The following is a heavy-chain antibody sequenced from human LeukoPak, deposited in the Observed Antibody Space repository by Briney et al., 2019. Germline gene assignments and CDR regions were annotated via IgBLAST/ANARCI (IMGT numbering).Heavy chain of an antibody. Sequence: XRXAPGKGXXXXSAIXGSRVNTYYADSVKGRFTISRDNSKNTLFLQMNSLRAEDTAVYYCAKDLGGSYWSYYFDYWGQGTLVTVSS. V-gene: IGHV3-23*01. J-gene: IGHJ4*02. CDR2: IXGSRVNT. CDR3: AKDLGGSYWSYYFDY. D-gene: IGHD1-26*01.